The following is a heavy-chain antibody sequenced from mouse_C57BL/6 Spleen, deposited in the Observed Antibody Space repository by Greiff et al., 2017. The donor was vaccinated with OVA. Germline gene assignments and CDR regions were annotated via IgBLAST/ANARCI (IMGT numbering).Heavy chain of an antibody. J-gene: IGHJ4*01. Sequence: EVQVVESGGDLVKPGGSLKLSCAASGFTFSSYGMSWVRQTPDKRLEWVATISSGGSYTYYPDSVKGRFTISRDNAKNTLYLQMSSLKSEDTAMYYCARRGDYGGYYYAMDYWGQGTSVTVSS. CDR3: ARRGDYGGYYYAMDY. CDR1: GFTFSSYG. V-gene: IGHV5-6*01. CDR2: ISSGGSYT. D-gene: IGHD2-4*01.